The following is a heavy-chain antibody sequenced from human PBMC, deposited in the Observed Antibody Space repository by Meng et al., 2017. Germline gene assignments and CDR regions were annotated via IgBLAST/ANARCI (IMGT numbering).Heavy chain of an antibody. CDR1: GFTFSSYA. V-gene: IGHV3-23*01. CDR2: ISGSGGST. J-gene: IGHJ4*02. D-gene: IGHD2-15*01. Sequence: GGSLRLSCAASGFTFSSYAMSWVRQAPGKGLEWVSAISGSGGSTYYADSVKGRFTISRDNSKNTLYLQMNSLRAEDTAVYYCAKDLWGDIVVVVAAHDYWGQGTLVT. CDR3: AKDLWGDIVVVVAAHDY.